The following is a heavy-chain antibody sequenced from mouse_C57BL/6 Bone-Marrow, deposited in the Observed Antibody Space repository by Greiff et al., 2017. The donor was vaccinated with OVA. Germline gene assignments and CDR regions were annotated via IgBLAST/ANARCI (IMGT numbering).Heavy chain of an antibody. J-gene: IGHJ4*01. CDR2: IDPESGGT. CDR3: TRGYSNYYAMDY. CDR1: GYTFTDYE. D-gene: IGHD2-5*01. Sequence: VQLQQSGAELVRPGASVTLSCKASGYTFTDYEMHWVKQTPVHGLEWIGAIDPESGGTASNQKFTGQAILTADNSSSTAYMEHRSLTSEDSAVYYCTRGYSNYYAMDYWGQGTAVTVSS. V-gene: IGHV1-15*01.